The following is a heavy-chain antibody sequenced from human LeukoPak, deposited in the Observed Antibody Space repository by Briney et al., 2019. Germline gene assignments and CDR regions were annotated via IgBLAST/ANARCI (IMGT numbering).Heavy chain of an antibody. J-gene: IGHJ4*02. D-gene: IGHD5-18*01. V-gene: IGHV3-23*01. CDR3: AKDQDWPAAMITN. CDR1: GFTFNNYT. CDR2: ISRSGGST. Sequence: GGSLRLSCAASGFTFNNYTMSWVRQAPGKGLEWVSTISRSGGSTYYADSVKGRFTISRDNSKNMLYLQMNSLRAEDTAVYYCAKDQDWPAAMITNWGQGTLVTVSS.